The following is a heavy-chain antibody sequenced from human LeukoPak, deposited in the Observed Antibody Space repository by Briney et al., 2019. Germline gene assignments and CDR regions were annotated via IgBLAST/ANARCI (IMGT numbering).Heavy chain of an antibody. J-gene: IGHJ4*02. CDR1: GFTFSSYA. V-gene: IGHV3-64*01. D-gene: IGHD6-13*01. CDR2: ISSNGGST. Sequence: GGSLRLSCAASGFTFSSYAMHWVRQAPGKGLEYVSAISSNGGSTYYANSVKGRFTISRDNSKNTLYLRMGSLRAEDMAVYYCARAVGGSSWYYDYWGQGTLVTVSS. CDR3: ARAVGGSSWYYDY.